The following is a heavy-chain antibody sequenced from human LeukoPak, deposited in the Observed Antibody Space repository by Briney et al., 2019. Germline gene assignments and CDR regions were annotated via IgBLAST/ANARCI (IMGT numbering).Heavy chain of an antibody. CDR2: LYSDGNT. CDR1: GFTVITND. Sequence: GGSLRLSCAASGFTVITNDMTWVRQAPGKRLEWVSVLYSDGNTKYAGSVQGRFTISRDNSKNTLYLEMNGLSPDDTAVYYCARGVEPLAANTLAYWGQGTLVTVSS. V-gene: IGHV3-53*01. CDR3: ARGVEPLAANTLAY. D-gene: IGHD1-14*01. J-gene: IGHJ4*02.